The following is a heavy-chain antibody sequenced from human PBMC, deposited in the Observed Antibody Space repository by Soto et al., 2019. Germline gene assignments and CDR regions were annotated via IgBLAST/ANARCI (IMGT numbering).Heavy chain of an antibody. J-gene: IGHJ5*02. CDR1: GYTFTSYY. CDR3: ARGGTPIAL. V-gene: IGHV1-46*01. D-gene: IGHD1-1*01. Sequence: GASVKVSCKASGYTFTSYYMHWVRQAPGQGLEWMGIINTSDGSTNYAQKLQGRVTMTTDTSTSTAYMELRSLRSDDTAVYYCARGGTPIALWGQGTLVTVSS. CDR2: INTSDGST.